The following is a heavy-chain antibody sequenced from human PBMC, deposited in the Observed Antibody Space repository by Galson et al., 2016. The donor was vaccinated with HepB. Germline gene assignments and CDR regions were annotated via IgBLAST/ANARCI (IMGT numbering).Heavy chain of an antibody. J-gene: IGHJ4*02. CDR2: ISAYNGNT. V-gene: IGHV1-18*01. CDR1: GYTFTRYG. Sequence: SVKVSCKASGYTFTRYGITWVRQAPGQGLEWMGWISAYNGNTNYAQKLQGRVTMTTDTSTSTAYMELRSLRSDDTAVYYCARDRYFGSGPRFDYWGQGTVVSASS. CDR3: ARDRYFGSGPRFDY. D-gene: IGHD3-10*01.